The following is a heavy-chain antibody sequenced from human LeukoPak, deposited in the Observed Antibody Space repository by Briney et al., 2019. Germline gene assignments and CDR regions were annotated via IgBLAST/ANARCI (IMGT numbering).Heavy chain of an antibody. V-gene: IGHV4-39*01. CDR1: GGSITSSNYC. D-gene: IGHD6-13*01. CDR2: IYYSGST. CDR3: ARFSSLAAVGTDY. J-gene: IGHJ4*02. Sequence: SETLSLTCTVSGGSITSSNYCWGWIRQPPGKGLEWIGGIYYSGSTYYNPSLKSRVTISVDTSKNQFSLKLSSVTAADTAVFYCARFSSLAAVGTDYWGQGTLVTVSS.